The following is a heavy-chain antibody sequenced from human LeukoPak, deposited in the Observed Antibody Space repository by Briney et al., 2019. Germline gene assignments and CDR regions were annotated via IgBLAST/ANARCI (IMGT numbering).Heavy chain of an antibody. Sequence: GGSLRLSCVASGFPFSSHAMCWVRQPPGKGLEWVSSIDISGGATWYADSVRGRFNISRDNSKNTLYLQMTSLRVEDTALYYCANEIRPNDYWGQGTLVSVSS. CDR1: GFPFSSHA. J-gene: IGHJ4*02. V-gene: IGHV3-23*05. CDR2: IDISGGAT. D-gene: IGHD3-16*01. CDR3: ANEIRPNDY.